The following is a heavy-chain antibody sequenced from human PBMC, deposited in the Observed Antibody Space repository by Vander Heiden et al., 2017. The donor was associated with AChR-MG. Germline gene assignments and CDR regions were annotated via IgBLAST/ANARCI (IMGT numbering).Heavy chain of an antibody. CDR1: GVSIDSSPYY. J-gene: IGHJ4*02. CDR3: ARQVDSAYFDY. D-gene: IGHD5-12*01. Sequence: QLQLQESGPGLVKASETLPLTCAVSGVSIDSSPYYWVWIRQPPGKGLEWIGSIYYSGRTYYHPSLEGRVTLSVDTSKNLFSLNLNSVTAADTAVYYCARQVDSAYFDYWGQGALVTVSS. CDR2: IYYSGRT. V-gene: IGHV4-39*01.